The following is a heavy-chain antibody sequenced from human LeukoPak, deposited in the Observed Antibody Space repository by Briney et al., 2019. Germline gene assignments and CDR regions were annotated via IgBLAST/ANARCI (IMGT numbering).Heavy chain of an antibody. CDR1: GYTLTELS. D-gene: IGHD2-15*01. CDR3: ATGGPPMTTPTDSFDY. V-gene: IGHV1-24*01. CDR2: FDPEDGET. Sequence: ASVKVSCKVSGYTLTELSMHWVRQAPGKGLEWMGGFDPEDGETIYAQKFQGGVTMTEDTSTDTAYMELSSLRSEDTAVYYCATGGPPMTTPTDSFDYWGQGTLVTVSS. J-gene: IGHJ4*02.